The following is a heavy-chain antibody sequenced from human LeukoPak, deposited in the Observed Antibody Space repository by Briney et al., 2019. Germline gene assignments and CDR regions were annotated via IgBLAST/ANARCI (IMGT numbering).Heavy chain of an antibody. CDR1: GFTFSSYW. V-gene: IGHV3-74*01. CDR3: ARGGGGVYFDY. CDR2: INSNGSST. D-gene: IGHD2-8*02. J-gene: IGHJ4*02. Sequence: GGSLRLSCAASGFTFSSYWMHWVRQAPGKGLVWVSRINSNGSSTNYADSVKGRFTISRDDAKNTLYLQMSSLRAEDTAVYYCARGGGGVYFDYWGQGTLVTVSS.